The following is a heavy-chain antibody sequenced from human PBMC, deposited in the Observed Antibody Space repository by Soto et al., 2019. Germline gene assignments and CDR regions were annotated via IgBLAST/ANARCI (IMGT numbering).Heavy chain of an antibody. CDR1: GGTFSSYA. D-gene: IGHD5-12*01. CDR3: ERRYSGYDWEGHFDY. J-gene: IGHJ4*02. V-gene: IGHV1-69*13. Sequence: SVKVSCKASGGTFSSYAISWVRQAPGQGLEWMGGIIPIFGTANYAQKFQGRVTITADESTSTAYMELSSLRSEDTAVYYCERRYSGYDWEGHFDYWGQGTLVTVSS. CDR2: IIPIFGTA.